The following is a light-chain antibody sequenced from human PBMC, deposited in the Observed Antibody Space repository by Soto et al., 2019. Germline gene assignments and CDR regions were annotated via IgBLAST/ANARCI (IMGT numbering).Light chain of an antibody. CDR3: QQYGGSPPT. CDR2: GAS. Sequence: EIVLTQSPGTLSLSPGERATLSCRASQSVSSNYLAWYQRKPGQAPRLLIYGASSRATDIPNRFSGSGSGTDFTLTITRLEPEDFAVYFCQQYGGSPPTFGQRTKVEIK. CDR1: QSVSSNY. J-gene: IGKJ1*01. V-gene: IGKV3-20*01.